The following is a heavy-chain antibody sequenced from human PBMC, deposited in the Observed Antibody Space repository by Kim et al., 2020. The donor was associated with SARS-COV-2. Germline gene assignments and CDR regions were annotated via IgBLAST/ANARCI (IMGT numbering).Heavy chain of an antibody. J-gene: IGHJ4*02. V-gene: IGHV1-69*01. D-gene: IGHD6-19*01. Sequence: KYGQTFQSRISISADESTTPVYMELGSLSSEDTAMYYCAREVRGEVAAFDLWGQGTLLTVSS. CDR3: AREVRGEVAAFDL.